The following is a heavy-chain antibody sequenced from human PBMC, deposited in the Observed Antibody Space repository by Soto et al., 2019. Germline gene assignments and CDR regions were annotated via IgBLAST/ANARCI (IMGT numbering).Heavy chain of an antibody. V-gene: IGHV4-30-4*08. Sequence: SETLSLTCTVSGGSISSGGYYWSWIRQHPGKGLEWIGYIYYSGSTYYNPSLKSRVTISVDTSKNQFSLKLSSVTAADTAVYYCARETQDGYNSAPFDYWGQGTLVTVS. CDR3: ARETQDGYNSAPFDY. CDR1: GGSISSGGYY. D-gene: IGHD5-12*01. J-gene: IGHJ4*02. CDR2: IYYSGST.